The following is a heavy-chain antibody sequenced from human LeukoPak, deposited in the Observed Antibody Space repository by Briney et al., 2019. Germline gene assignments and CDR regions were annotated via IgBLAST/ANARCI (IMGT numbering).Heavy chain of an antibody. CDR2: IIPIFGTA. D-gene: IGHD1-26*01. CDR3: AAPWEAKYYYYGMDV. Sequence: GASVKVSCKASGGTFSSHAISWVRQAPGQGLEWMGGIIPIFGTANYAQKFQGRVTITADESTSTAYMELSSLRSEDTAVYYCAAPWEAKYYYYGMDVWGPGTTVTVSS. V-gene: IGHV1-69*13. J-gene: IGHJ6*02. CDR1: GGTFSSHA.